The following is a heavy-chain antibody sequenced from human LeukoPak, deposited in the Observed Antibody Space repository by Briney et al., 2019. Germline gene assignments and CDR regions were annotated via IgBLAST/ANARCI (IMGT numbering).Heavy chain of an antibody. D-gene: IGHD3-10*01. J-gene: IGHJ4*02. CDR3: ARLSPTYYYGSGSYYDY. Sequence: SGPTLVNPTQTLTLTCTFSGSSLSTSGMCVSWIRQPPGKALEWLALIDWDDDKYYSTSLKTRLTISKDTSKNQVVLTMTNMDPVDTATYYCARLSPTYYYGSGSYYDYWGQGTLVTVSS. CDR1: GSSLSTSGMC. V-gene: IGHV2-70*01. CDR2: IDWDDDK.